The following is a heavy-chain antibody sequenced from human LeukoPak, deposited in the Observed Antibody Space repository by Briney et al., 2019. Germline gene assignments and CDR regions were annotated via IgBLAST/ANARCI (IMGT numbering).Heavy chain of an antibody. CDR1: GYTFTGHY. D-gene: IGHD6-13*01. J-gene: IGHJ4*02. CDR3: ARTLYIAAAPGGFDY. Sequence: ASVKVSCKASGYTFTGHYMHWMRQAPGQGLEWMGWINPRNAATNYAQKFQGRVTMTRDTSTGTIYMEMTSLRSDDTAIYYCARTLYIAAAPGGFDYWGQGTLLTVSS. V-gene: IGHV1-2*02. CDR2: INPRNAAT.